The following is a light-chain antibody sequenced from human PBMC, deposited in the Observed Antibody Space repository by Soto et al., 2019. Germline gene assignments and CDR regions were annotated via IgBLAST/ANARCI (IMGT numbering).Light chain of an antibody. CDR1: QNIRGND. V-gene: IGKV3-20*01. J-gene: IGKJ1*01. CDR2: GGS. Sequence: EVVLTQSPGALSLSPGEGVTLSCRASQNIRGNDLAWYRQKRGQAPRLLIYGGSRRADGIPDRFSGRGTGTNFTLTISRLEPEDSAVYYCQDSGTSYPWLFGQGTKLEIK. CDR3: QDSGTSYPWL.